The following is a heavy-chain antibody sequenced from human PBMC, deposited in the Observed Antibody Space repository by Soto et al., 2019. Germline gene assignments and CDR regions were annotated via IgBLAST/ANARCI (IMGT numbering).Heavy chain of an antibody. J-gene: IGHJ6*02. CDR1: GGTFSSYA. CDR3: ARVDWNYFYGMDG. D-gene: IGHD1-1*01. V-gene: IGHV1-69*13. CDR2: IIPIFGTA. Sequence: SVKVSCKASGGTFSSYAISWVRQAPGQGLEWMGGIIPIFGTANYAQKFQGRVTITADESTSTAYMELSSLRSEDTAVYYCARVDWNYFYGMDGWGQGTTVTVSS.